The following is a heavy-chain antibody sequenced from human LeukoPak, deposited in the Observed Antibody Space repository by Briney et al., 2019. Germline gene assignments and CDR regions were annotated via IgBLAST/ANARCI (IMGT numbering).Heavy chain of an antibody. CDR2: IYFSGTA. CDR3: ARPITYDSDSSGCDGFDM. CDR1: GGAIKITSYY. J-gene: IGHJ3*02. V-gene: IGHV4-39*01. D-gene: IGHD6-19*01. Sequence: SETLSLTCTLSGGAIKITSYYWGWFRQPPGKGLEWIGIIYFSGTAFHNPSLKSRVTMSVDTSNNQLSLRLTSVTAADTAVYFCARPITYDSDSSGCDGFDMWGQGTMVTVSS.